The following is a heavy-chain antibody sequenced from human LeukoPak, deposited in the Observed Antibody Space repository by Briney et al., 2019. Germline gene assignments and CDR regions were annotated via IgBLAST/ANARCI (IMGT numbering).Heavy chain of an antibody. CDR2: ISSSSSYI. J-gene: IGHJ4*02. CDR3: ARGRRYSSSWYQDY. V-gene: IGHV3-21*01. CDR1: GFTFSSYS. Sequence: PGGSLRLSCAASGFTFSSYSMNWVRQAPGKGLEWVSSISSSSSYIYYADSVKGRFTISRDNAKNSQYLRMNSLRAEDTAVYYCARGRRYSSSWYQDYWGQGTLVTVSS. D-gene: IGHD6-13*01.